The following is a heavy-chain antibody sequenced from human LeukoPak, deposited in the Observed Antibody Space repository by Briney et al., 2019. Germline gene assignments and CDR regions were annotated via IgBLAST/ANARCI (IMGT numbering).Heavy chain of an antibody. J-gene: IGHJ4*02. CDR1: GFTFSSYG. V-gene: IGHV3-33*01. CDR3: ARDLDDILTGSSQEGFDY. CDR2: IWYDGSNK. D-gene: IGHD3-9*01. Sequence: GRSLRLSCAASGFTFSSYGMNWVRQAPGKGLEWVAVIWYDGSNKYYADSVKGRFTISRDNSKNTLYLQMNRLRAEDTAVYYCARDLDDILTGSSQEGFDYWGQGTLVTVSS.